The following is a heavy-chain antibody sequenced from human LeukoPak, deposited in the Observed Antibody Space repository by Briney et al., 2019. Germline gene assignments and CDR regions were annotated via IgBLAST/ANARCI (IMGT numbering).Heavy chain of an antibody. CDR3: ASLLSGFISSWCPDYYYMDV. D-gene: IGHD6-13*01. J-gene: IGHJ6*03. V-gene: IGHV4-39*01. Sequence: SETLSLTCTVSSDSISSSRFYGGWIRQPPGRGLEWIATISYSGSTYYNPSLRSRVTMSIDTSKNQFSLKLSSVTAADTAVYYCASLLSGFISSWCPDYYYMDVWGKGTTVTVSS. CDR2: ISYSGST. CDR1: SDSISSSRFY.